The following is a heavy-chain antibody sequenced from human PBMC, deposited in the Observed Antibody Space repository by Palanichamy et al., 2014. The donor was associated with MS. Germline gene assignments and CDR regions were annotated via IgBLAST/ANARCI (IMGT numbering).Heavy chain of an antibody. CDR3: TEIRLDI. Sequence: EVQLVESWGGLVQPGGSLKLSCAASGFTFSWLYYALGPPGFRERAGVVGRIRTKANSYATAYAASVKGRFTIFRDDSKNTAYLEMNSLKTEDTAVYYCTEIRLDIWGQGTMVTVSS. D-gene: IGHD5-24*01. CDR1: GFTFSWLY. J-gene: IGHJ3*02. V-gene: IGHV3-73*01. CDR2: IRTKANSYAT.